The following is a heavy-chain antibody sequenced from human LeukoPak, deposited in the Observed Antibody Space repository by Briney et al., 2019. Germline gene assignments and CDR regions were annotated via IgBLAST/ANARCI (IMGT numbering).Heavy chain of an antibody. J-gene: IGHJ5*02. CDR3: ASQLDSSVSKWFDP. CDR2: IYYSGST. Sequence: SQTLSLTCTVSGGSISSGDYYWSWIRQPPGKGLEWIGYIYYSGSTYYNPSLKSRVTISVDTSKNQFSLKLTSVAAADTAVYYCASQLDSSVSKWFDPWGQGTLVTVSS. CDR1: GGSISSGDYY. V-gene: IGHV4-30-4*08. D-gene: IGHD5-18*01.